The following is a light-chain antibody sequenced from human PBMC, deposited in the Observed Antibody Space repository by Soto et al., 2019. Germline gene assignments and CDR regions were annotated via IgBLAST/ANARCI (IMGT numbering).Light chain of an antibody. CDR3: CSYVTTPEI. CDR2: GVN. Sequence: QSALTQPRSVSGSPGQSLTISCTGTNSDVDDYRYVSWYQQFPGKAPKLVIYGVNQRPSGVPNRFSASNSDNTASLTISGLQAEDEADYYCCSYVTTPEIFGTGTKVTVL. CDR1: NSDVDDYRY. V-gene: IGLV2-11*01. J-gene: IGLJ1*01.